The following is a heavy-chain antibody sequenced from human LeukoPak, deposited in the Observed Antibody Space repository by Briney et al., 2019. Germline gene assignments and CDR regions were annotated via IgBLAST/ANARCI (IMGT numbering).Heavy chain of an antibody. J-gene: IGHJ4*02. V-gene: IGHV4-38-2*01. CDR2: IYHSGGS. CDR3: ARRGYGSGSFNRYYFDY. CDR1: GYSISNDYY. Sequence: PSETLSLTCVVSGYSISNDYYWGWIRQPPGKGLEWIGNIYHSGGSYYNPSLKSRVTISVDTSKNQFSLKLSSVTAADTAVYYCARRGYGSGSFNRYYFDYWGQGTLVTVSS. D-gene: IGHD3-10*01.